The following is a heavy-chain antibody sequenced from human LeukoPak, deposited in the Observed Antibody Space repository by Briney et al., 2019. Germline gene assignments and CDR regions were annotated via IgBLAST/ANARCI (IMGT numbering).Heavy chain of an antibody. CDR3: ARGRSNYDILTGGRDYFDY. CDR1: GGSFSGYY. J-gene: IGHJ4*02. D-gene: IGHD3-9*01. V-gene: IGHV4-34*01. Sequence: SETLSLTCAVYGGSFSGYYRSWIRQPPGKGLEWIGEINHSGSTNYNPSLKSRVTISVDTSKNQFSLKLSSVTAADTAVYYCARGRSNYDILTGGRDYFDYWGQGTLVTVSS. CDR2: INHSGST.